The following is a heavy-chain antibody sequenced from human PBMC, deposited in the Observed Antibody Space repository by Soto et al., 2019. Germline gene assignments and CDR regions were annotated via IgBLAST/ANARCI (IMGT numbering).Heavy chain of an antibody. CDR1: GFTFSTYW. V-gene: IGHV3-7*03. CDR3: SRSINA. Sequence: GGSLRLSCAASGFTFSTYWMDWVRQTPGKGLEWVANINQDGSEKNYVDSVKGRFTISRDNAKNSLYLQMSSMHADDSAIYYCSRSINAWGQGTLVTVSS. CDR2: INQDGSEK. D-gene: IGHD2-8*01. J-gene: IGHJ5*02.